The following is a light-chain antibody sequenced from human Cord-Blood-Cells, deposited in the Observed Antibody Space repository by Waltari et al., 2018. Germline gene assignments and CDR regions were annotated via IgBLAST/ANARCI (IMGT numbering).Light chain of an antibody. CDR2: CAS. CDR3: QQYGSSPRT. V-gene: IGKV3-20*01. J-gene: IGKJ1*01. Sequence: DIVLTQSPGTLTLSPGERATFSCRASQSVSSSYLAWYQQKHGQAPRLLIYCASSRATGIPDRFSGSGSGTDFTLTISRLEPEDFAVYYCQQYGSSPRTFGQGTKVEIK. CDR1: QSVSSSY.